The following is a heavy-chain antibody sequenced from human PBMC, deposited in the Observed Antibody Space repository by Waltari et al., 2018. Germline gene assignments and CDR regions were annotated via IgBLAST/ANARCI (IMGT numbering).Heavy chain of an antibody. D-gene: IGHD1-1*01. J-gene: IGHJ4*02. Sequence: EAQLVQSGGGLVQPGGSLTLSCAASGFPISRFWMTWISQAPGQGLQWVAHIGPDGSDKYDVDSVKGRFTISRDNAENSLLLQMSSLRVEDTALYYCVGWNDPINSWGQGTLVAVSS. CDR2: IGPDGSDK. CDR1: GFPISRFW. V-gene: IGHV3-7*01. CDR3: VGWNDPINS.